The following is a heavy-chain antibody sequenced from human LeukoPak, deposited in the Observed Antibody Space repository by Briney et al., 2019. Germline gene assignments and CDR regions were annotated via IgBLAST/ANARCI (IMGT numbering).Heavy chain of an antibody. V-gene: IGHV4-59*01. CDR2: IYYSGST. J-gene: IGHJ4*02. CDR3: AREGGPYRPLDY. Sequence: PSETLSLTCTVSGGSIQGYFWTWIRQPPGKGLEWIGYIYYSGSTNYNPSLKSRVTIAVDTSKNQFSLRLNSVTAADTAVYYCAREGGPYRPLDYSGQGTLVTVSS. CDR1: GGSIQGYF.